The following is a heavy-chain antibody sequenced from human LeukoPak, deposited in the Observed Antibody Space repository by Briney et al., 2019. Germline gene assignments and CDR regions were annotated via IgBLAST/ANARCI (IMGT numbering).Heavy chain of an antibody. CDR1: GYSISSGYY. V-gene: IGHV4-38-2*01. CDR3: ARIDGYTYGYAAY. J-gene: IGHJ4*02. Sequence: SETLSLTCAVSGYSISSGYYWGWIRRPPGKGLELIGNIYPSGSTYYNPSLNSRVTISVDTSKNQFSLKLTSVTAADTAVYYCARIDGYTYGYAAYWGQGTLVTASS. D-gene: IGHD5-18*01. CDR2: IYPSGST.